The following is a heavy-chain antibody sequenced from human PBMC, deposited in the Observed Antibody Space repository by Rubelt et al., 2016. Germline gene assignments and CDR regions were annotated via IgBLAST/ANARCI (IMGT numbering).Heavy chain of an antibody. D-gene: IGHD4-17*01. J-gene: IGHJ4*02. CDR2: TNPNSGNT. CDR3: ARALTRTLTTDPYHFDY. CDR1: GGTFSSYA. V-gene: IGHV1-8*02. Sequence: QVQLVQSGAEVKKPGSSVKVSCKASGGTFSSYAISWVRQATGQGLEWMGWTNPNSGNTGYAQRFQGGVTMTRNTSIRTAYMELRSLRYEDTTVYYCARALTRTLTTDPYHFDYWGQGTLVTVSS.